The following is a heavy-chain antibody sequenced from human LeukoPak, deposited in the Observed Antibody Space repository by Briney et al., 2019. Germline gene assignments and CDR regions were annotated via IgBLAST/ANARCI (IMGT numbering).Heavy chain of an antibody. CDR2: ISADNGNT. J-gene: IGHJ6*02. Sequence: ASVKVSCKCSGYTFTSYGISWVRQAPGQGLEWMGCISADNGNTNYAQKLQGRVTVTTDTSRSTAYMELRSLRSDDTAVYYCARVHIRAPTYDFWSGSRYGLDVWGQGTTVTVSS. CDR3: ARVHIRAPTYDFWSGSRYGLDV. CDR1: GYTFTSYG. D-gene: IGHD3-3*01. V-gene: IGHV1-18*01.